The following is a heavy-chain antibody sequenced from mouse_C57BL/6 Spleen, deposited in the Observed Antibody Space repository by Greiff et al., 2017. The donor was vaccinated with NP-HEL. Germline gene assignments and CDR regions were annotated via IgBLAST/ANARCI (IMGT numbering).Heavy chain of an antibody. J-gene: IGHJ3*01. CDR1: GYTFTSYW. CDR3: ARFYYSNYEGFAY. Sequence: VQLQQPGAELVRPGSSVKLSCKASGYTFTSYWMHWVKQRPIQGLEWIGNIDPSDSETHYNQKFKDKATLTVDKSSSTAYMQVSSLKSEDSAVYYCARFYYSNYEGFAYWGQGTLVTVSA. CDR2: IDPSDSET. D-gene: IGHD2-5*01. V-gene: IGHV1-52*01.